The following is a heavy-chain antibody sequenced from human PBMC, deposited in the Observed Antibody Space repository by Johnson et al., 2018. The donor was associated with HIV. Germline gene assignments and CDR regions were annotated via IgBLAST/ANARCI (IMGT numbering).Heavy chain of an antibody. CDR3: ACGYTYGHDAFDI. Sequence: EVQLVESGGGLVQPGGSLILSCAASGLTFSSYWMSWVRQAPGKGLEWVANIKQDGSEKYYVDSVKGRFTISRDNSKNTLFLQMNSLRAEDTAVYYCACGYTYGHDAFDIWGQGTMVTVSS. J-gene: IGHJ3*02. D-gene: IGHD5-18*01. CDR1: GLTFSSYW. V-gene: IGHV3-7*01. CDR2: IKQDGSEK.